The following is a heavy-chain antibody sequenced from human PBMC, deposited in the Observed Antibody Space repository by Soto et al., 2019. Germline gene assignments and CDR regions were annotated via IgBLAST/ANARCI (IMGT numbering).Heavy chain of an antibody. J-gene: IGHJ2*01. V-gene: IGHV3-74*01. Sequence: EVQLVESGGGLVQPGGSLRLSCAASGFTFSSYWMHWVRQAPGKGLVWVSRINSDGSSTSYAESVKGRFTISRDNDKNSLYLHMNSVRDEDMAVYYCERGAGLAWYFDLWGRGTLVTVSS. CDR2: INSDGSST. CDR3: ERGAGLAWYFDL. CDR1: GFTFSSYW.